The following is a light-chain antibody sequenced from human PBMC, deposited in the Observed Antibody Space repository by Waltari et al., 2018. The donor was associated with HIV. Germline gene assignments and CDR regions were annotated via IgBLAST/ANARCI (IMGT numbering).Light chain of an antibody. CDR2: DAS. V-gene: IGKV3-11*01. CDR3: HQRSNWPRT. Sequence: VLTQSPATLSLSPGERATLSCTASQSVSNHLALDQQNPGQAPRLRIDDASNRTTGILARFSGRGSGTDFTLTISCLEPEDFAVYYCHQRSNWPRTFGQGTKLEI. J-gene: IGKJ2*01. CDR1: QSVSNH.